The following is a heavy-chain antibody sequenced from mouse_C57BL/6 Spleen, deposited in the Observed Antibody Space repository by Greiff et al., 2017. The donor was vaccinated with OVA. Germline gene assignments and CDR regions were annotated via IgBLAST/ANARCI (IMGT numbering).Heavy chain of an antibody. J-gene: IGHJ3*01. Sequence: QVQLQQSGPGLVAPSQSLSITCTVSGFSLTSYGVDWVRQPPGKGLEWLGVIWGGGSTNYNSALMSRLSISKDNSKGQVFLKMNSLQTDDTAMYYCAKLYYGSSYGFAYWGQGTLVTVSA. D-gene: IGHD1-1*01. CDR1: GFSLTSYG. V-gene: IGHV2-9*01. CDR2: IWGGGST. CDR3: AKLYYGSSYGFAY.